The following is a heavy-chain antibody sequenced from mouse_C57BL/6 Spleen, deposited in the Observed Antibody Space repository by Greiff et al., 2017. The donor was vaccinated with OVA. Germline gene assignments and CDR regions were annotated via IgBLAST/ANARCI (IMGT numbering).Heavy chain of an antibody. V-gene: IGHV5-6*01. CDR2: ISSGGSYT. J-gene: IGHJ4*01. Sequence: EVQVVESGGDLVKPGGSLKLSCAASGFTFSSYGMSWVRQTPDKRLEWVATISSGGSYTYYPDSVKGRFTITRDNAKNTLYLQMSSLKSEDTAMYYGARQNYVNAMDYWGQGTSVTVSS. D-gene: IGHD1-1*01. CDR3: ARQNYVNAMDY. CDR1: GFTFSSYG.